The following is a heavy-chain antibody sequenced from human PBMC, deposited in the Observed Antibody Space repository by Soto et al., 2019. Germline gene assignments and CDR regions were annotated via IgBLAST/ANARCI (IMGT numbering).Heavy chain of an antibody. J-gene: IGHJ4*02. Sequence: QITLKESGPTLLKPTKTLTLTCTFSGFSLSSNAVGVNWIRQPPGKALEWLALIYWNDDNHYSPSLRSRLTIARDTSKNHVVVTTTNVDPVDTATYYCAHGRVWRSEYWGQGTLFTGSS. CDR1: GFSLSSNAVG. CDR3: AHGRVWRSEY. D-gene: IGHD2-21*01. V-gene: IGHV2-5*01. CDR2: IYWNDDN.